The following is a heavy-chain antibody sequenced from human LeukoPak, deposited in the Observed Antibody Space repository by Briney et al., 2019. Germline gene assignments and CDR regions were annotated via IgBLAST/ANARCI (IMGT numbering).Heavy chain of an antibody. D-gene: IGHD3-10*01. CDR2: ISAYNGNT. CDR3: ARAPTTLWFGEFPPVD. J-gene: IGHJ4*02. Sequence: ASVKVSCKASGYTFTSYGISWVRQAPGQGLEWMGWISAYNGNTNYAQKLQGRVTVTTDTSTSTAYMELRSLSSDDTAVYYCARAPTTLWFGEFPPVDWGQGTLVTVSS. V-gene: IGHV1-18*01. CDR1: GYTFTSYG.